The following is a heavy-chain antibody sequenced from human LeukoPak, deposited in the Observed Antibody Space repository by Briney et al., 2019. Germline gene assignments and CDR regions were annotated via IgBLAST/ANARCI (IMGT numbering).Heavy chain of an antibody. Sequence: PGGSLRLSCAASASTFSDYYMSWIRQAPGKGLEWVSYISSSGSTIYYADSVKGRFTISRDNAKNSLYLQMNSLRAEDTAVYYCARVISSSSSGGDWFDPWGQGTLITVSS. CDR3: ARVISSSSSGGDWFDP. V-gene: IGHV3-11*01. CDR2: ISSSGSTI. D-gene: IGHD6-6*01. CDR1: ASTFSDYY. J-gene: IGHJ5*02.